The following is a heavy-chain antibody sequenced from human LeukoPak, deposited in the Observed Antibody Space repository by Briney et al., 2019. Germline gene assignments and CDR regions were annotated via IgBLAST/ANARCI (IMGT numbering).Heavy chain of an antibody. V-gene: IGHV3-30*02. CDR3: AKDFGYGDCFDY. D-gene: IGHD4-17*01. CDR2: MPYDGTHK. J-gene: IGHJ4*02. CDR1: GFTFSNFG. Sequence: PGGSLRLSCAASGFTFSNFGLHWVRQAPGKGLEWVAFMPYDGTHKYYSDSVRGRFTISRDNSKNTLFLQMNSLRAEDTAVYYCAKDFGYGDCFDYWGQGTLVTVSS.